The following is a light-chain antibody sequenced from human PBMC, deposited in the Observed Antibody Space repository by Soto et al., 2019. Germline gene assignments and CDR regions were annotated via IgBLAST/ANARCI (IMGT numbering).Light chain of an antibody. J-gene: IGLJ1*01. CDR2: QVT. V-gene: IGLV2-14*01. CDR3: SLYTDSSNYV. CDR1: SSDLAIYNY. Sequence: QSALTQPASVSGSPGQSITISCTGTSSDLAIYNYVSWYQQQPGKAPKLMIYQVTNRPSGVSNLFSGSRSGNTASLTISGLQAEDEADYYCSLYTDSSNYVFGTGTKLTVL.